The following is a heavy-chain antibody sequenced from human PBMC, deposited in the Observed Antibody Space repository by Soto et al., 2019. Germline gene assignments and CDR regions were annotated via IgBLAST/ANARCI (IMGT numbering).Heavy chain of an antibody. CDR1: GGSLSDDF. CDR3: ARGGISHWAYFYYMDV. V-gene: IGHV4-34*01. Sequence: SEPLSLTRVVTGGSLSDDFWSSIRQPPGMALEWIGEINHLGSINYNPSLKSRVTMSVDTSKNQFSLTLNSVTAADTATYYCARGGISHWAYFYYMDVWDRGTTVTVSS. J-gene: IGHJ6*03. CDR2: INHLGSI. D-gene: IGHD2-21*01.